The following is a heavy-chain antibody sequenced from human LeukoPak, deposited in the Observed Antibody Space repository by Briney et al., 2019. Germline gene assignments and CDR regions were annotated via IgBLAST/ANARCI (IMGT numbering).Heavy chain of an antibody. CDR3: ARSPRDIVATVGNY. D-gene: IGHD5-12*01. V-gene: IGHV4-30-4*01. Sequence: SETLSLTCTVSGGSISSGDYYWSWIRQPPGKGLEWIGYIYYSGSTYYNPSLKSRVTISVDTSKNQFSLKLSSVTAADTAVYYCARSPRDIVATVGNYWGQGTLVTVSS. J-gene: IGHJ4*02. CDR2: IYYSGST. CDR1: GGSISSGDYY.